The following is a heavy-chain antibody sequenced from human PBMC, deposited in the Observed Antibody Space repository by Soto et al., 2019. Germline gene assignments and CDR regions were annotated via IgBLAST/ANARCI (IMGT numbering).Heavy chain of an antibody. V-gene: IGHV1-69*05. CDR3: ARATYSSSSADGMDV. Sequence: SVKVSCKASGGTFSSYAISWVRQAPGQGLEWMGGIIPIFGTANYAQKFQGRVTMTRNTSISTAYMELSSLRSEDTAVYYCARATYSSSSADGMDVWGQGTTVTVSS. CDR1: GGTFSSYA. D-gene: IGHD6-6*01. J-gene: IGHJ6*02. CDR2: IIPIFGTA.